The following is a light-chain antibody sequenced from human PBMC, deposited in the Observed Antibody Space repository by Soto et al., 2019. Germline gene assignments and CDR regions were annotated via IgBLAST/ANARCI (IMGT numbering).Light chain of an antibody. CDR3: QQYNNWPFFT. CDR2: GAS. J-gene: IGKJ4*01. Sequence: EIVMTQSPATLSVSPGERATLSCRASQSVSSNLAWYQQKPGQAPRFLIYGASTRATGIPARFSGSGSGTEFTLTISSLQSEDFAVYYCQQYNNWPFFTFGGGTKVEIK. CDR1: QSVSSN. V-gene: IGKV3-15*01.